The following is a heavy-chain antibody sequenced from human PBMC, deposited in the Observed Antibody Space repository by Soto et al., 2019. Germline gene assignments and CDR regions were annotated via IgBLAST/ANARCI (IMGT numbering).Heavy chain of an antibody. D-gene: IGHD1-26*01. V-gene: IGHV1-46*01. J-gene: IGHJ6*02. CDR2: INPSGGST. CDR3: ARDNVVGATHYYYYGMDV. Sequence: KGLEWMGIINPSGGSTSYAQKFQGRVTMTRDTSTSTVYMELSSLRSEDTAVYYCARDNVVGATHYYYYGMDVWGQGTTVTVSS.